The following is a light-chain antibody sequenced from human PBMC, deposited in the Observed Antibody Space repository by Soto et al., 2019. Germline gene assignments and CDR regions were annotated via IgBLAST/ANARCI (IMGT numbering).Light chain of an antibody. CDR1: SNDVGFYKY. Sequence: QSVLTQPASVSGSPGQSITISCTGSSNDVGFYKYVSWYQQHPGKAPKLIIFDVSNRPSGVSDRFSGSKSGNTASLTISGLQAEDDADYYCTSYRAGGLYVFGTGTKLTVL. V-gene: IGLV2-14*01. CDR3: TSYRAGGLYV. CDR2: DVS. J-gene: IGLJ1*01.